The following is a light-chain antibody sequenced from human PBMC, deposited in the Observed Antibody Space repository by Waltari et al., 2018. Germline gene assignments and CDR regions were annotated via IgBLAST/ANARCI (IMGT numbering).Light chain of an antibody. Sequence: QSALTQPASVSGSPGQSITISCTGTSSDVGGDYNYVSWYQQHPGKAPNLMIYDVSKRPAWVSNRFSGSKSGNTASLTISGLQAEDEADYYCSSYTSSSTWVFGGGTKLTVL. CDR3: SSYTSSSTWV. CDR2: DVS. V-gene: IGLV2-14*03. J-gene: IGLJ3*02. CDR1: SSDVGGDYNY.